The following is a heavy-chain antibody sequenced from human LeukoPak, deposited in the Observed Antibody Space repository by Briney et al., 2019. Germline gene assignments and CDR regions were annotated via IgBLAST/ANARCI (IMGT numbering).Heavy chain of an antibody. J-gene: IGHJ4*02. Sequence: GRSLRLSCAPSGFTFSSYSTNWVRHAPGNGLEWVSSISSSIYIYYADSVKGRFTISRDNAKNSLYLQMNSLRAEDTAVYYCASAYCGGDCYPPGYWGQGTLVTVSS. D-gene: IGHD2-21*02. V-gene: IGHV3-21*04. CDR2: ISSSIYI. CDR1: GFTFSSYS. CDR3: ASAYCGGDCYPPGY.